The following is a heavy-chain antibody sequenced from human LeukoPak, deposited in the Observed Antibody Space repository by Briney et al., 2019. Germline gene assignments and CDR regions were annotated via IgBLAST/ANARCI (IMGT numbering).Heavy chain of an antibody. J-gene: IGHJ4*02. CDR3: AKDRGTTGWSDY. Sequence: PGGSLRLSRAASGFTYSSYAMTWVRQAPGRGLEWVSSISVTGSSAYYADSVKGRFTISRDNSMNTVDLQMNSLRADDTAVYYCAKDRGTTGWSDYWGQGTLVAVSS. CDR1: GFTYSSYA. D-gene: IGHD6-19*01. CDR2: ISVTGSSA. V-gene: IGHV3-23*01.